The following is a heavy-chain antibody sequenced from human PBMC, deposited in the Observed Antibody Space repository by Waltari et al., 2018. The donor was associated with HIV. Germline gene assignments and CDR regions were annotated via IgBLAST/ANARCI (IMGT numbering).Heavy chain of an antibody. V-gene: IGHV4-31*03. D-gene: IGHD3-3*01. Sequence: QVQLQESGPGLVKPSQTLSLPCTVSGGSLSRGGYYWSWIRQPPGKGLEWIGYIYYSGSTYYNPSLKSRVTISVDTSKNQFSLKLSSVTAADTAVYYCARDHATILGGGGRDYGMDVWGQGTTVTVSS. CDR3: ARDHATILGGGGRDYGMDV. CDR1: GGSLSRGGYY. J-gene: IGHJ6*02. CDR2: IYYSGST.